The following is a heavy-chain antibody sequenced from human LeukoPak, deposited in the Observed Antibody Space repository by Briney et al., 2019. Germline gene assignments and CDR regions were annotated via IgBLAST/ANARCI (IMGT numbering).Heavy chain of an antibody. CDR3: ALGKNFGYHYFDF. J-gene: IGHJ4*02. Sequence: GGSLRLTCVASGFSFSSYGMHWVRRAPGKGLEWMTFIRFDGSEKYYADSVKGRFTISRDYSKSTLFLQMSSLRPEDTAVYYCALGKNFGYHYFDFWGQGALVTVSS. CDR1: GFSFSSYG. V-gene: IGHV3-30*02. D-gene: IGHD2-2*03. CDR2: IRFDGSEK.